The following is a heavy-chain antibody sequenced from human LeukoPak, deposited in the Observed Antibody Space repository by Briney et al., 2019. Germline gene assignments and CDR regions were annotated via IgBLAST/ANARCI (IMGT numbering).Heavy chain of an antibody. CDR1: GYTLTELS. V-gene: IGHV1-24*01. J-gene: IGHJ4*02. Sequence: ASVKVSCKVSGYTLTELSMHWVRQAPGKGLEWMGGFDPEDGETIYAQKFQGRVTITTDESTSTAYMELSSLRSEDTAVYYCARLTYYYDSSGQGGFDYWGQGTLVTVSS. CDR2: FDPEDGET. CDR3: ARLTYYYDSSGQGGFDY. D-gene: IGHD3-22*01.